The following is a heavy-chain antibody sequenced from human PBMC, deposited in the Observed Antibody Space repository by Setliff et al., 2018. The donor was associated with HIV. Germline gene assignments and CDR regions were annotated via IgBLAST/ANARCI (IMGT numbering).Heavy chain of an antibody. J-gene: IGHJ6*03. D-gene: IGHD5-18*01. Sequence: SAPLSLPCTVSCGSLSSYYWSWIRRPAGKGLEWIGRIYAGESTNYNPSLKSRVTMSVDTSKTQFSLKLSSVTAADTAVYYCARGDEEYRYDERYYYHMDVWGKGTTVTVSS. CDR1: CGSLSSYY. V-gene: IGHV4-4*07. CDR2: IYAGEST. CDR3: ARGDEEYRYDERYYYHMDV.